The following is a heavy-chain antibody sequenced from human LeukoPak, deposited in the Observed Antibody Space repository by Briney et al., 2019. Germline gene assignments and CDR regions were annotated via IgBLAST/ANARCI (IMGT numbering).Heavy chain of an antibody. Sequence: GGSLRLSCAASEFTFSSYGMHWVRQAPGKGLEWVAVISYDGSNKYYADSVRGRFTISRDNSKNTLYLQMNSLRAEDTAVYYCAKDGRNYYYYGMDVWGQGTTVTVSS. V-gene: IGHV3-30*18. CDR2: ISYDGSNK. CDR1: EFTFSSYG. CDR3: AKDGRNYYYYGMDV. J-gene: IGHJ6*02. D-gene: IGHD1-1*01.